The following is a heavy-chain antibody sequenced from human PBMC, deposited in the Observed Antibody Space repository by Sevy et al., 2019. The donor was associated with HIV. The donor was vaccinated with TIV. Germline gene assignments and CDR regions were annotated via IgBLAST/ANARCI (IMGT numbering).Heavy chain of an antibody. V-gene: IGHV3-23*01. D-gene: IGHD2-2*01. CDR3: ARRYLPSAPPALDY. Sequence: GGSLGLSCAASGFTFNNYVMNWVRQAPGKGLEWVSVISHGGGTTYYADSVKGRFTISRDDSKDTVYLEMNSLRAEDTAVYYCARRYLPSAPPALDYWGQGTLVTVSS. CDR2: ISHGGGTT. CDR1: GFTFNNYV. J-gene: IGHJ4*02.